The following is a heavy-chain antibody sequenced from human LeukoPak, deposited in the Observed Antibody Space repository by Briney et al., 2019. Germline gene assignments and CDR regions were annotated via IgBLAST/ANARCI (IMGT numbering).Heavy chain of an antibody. CDR2: INPKSGGT. V-gene: IGHV1-2*02. Sequence: ASVKVSCKASGYTFTGYYIHWVRQAPGQGLEWMGWINPKSGGTRYAQKFQDRVAMTRDTSISTAYMELSSLRSDDTAVYYCARSILWQTSVNWFDPWGQGTLVTVSS. CDR3: ARSILWQTSVNWFDP. J-gene: IGHJ5*02. D-gene: IGHD3-10*01. CDR1: GYTFTGYY.